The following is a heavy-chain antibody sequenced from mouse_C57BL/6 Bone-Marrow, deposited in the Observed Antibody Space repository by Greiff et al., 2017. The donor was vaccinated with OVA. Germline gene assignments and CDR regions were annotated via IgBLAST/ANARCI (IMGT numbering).Heavy chain of an antibody. CDR2: IYPGGGYT. CDR1: GYTFTNYW. V-gene: IGHV1-63*01. D-gene: IGHD1-1*01. Sequence: LQESGAELVRPGTSVKMSCKASGYTFTNYWIGWAKQRPGHGLEWIGDIYPGGGYTNYNEKFKGKATLTADKSSSTAYMQFSSLTSEDSAIYYCARRNYGSTFDYWGQGTTLTVSS. CDR3: ARRNYGSTFDY. J-gene: IGHJ2*01.